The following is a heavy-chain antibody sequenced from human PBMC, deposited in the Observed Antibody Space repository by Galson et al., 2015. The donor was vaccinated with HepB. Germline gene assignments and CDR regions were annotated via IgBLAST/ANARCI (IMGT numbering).Heavy chain of an antibody. CDR2: IHSANGNT. D-gene: IGHD3-10*01. CDR1: GYTFTSYK. Sequence: SVKVSCKASGYTFTSYKIHWVRQAPGQSLEWMGWIHSANGNTKYSQKFQGRVTITRDTSANTAYMQLRSLRSEDTAVYYCAREQGVRDWGPANYYYYYYMDVWGKGTTVTVSS. V-gene: IGHV1-3*04. J-gene: IGHJ6*03. CDR3: AREQGVRDWGPANYYYYYYMDV.